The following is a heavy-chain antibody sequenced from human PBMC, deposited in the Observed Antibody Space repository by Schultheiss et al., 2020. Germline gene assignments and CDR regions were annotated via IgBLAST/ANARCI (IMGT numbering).Heavy chain of an antibody. V-gene: IGHV4-31*03. CDR1: GGSISSGGYY. CDR3: ARLSGVYGRDCDY. CDR2: IYYSGST. J-gene: IGHJ4*02. D-gene: IGHD5/OR15-5a*01. Sequence: SQTLSLTCTVSGGSISSGGYYWSWIRQHPGKGLEWIGYIYYSGSTYYNPSLRSRVTISVDTSKDQFSLKLSSVTAADTAVYYCARLSGVYGRDCDYWGEGTLVTVSS.